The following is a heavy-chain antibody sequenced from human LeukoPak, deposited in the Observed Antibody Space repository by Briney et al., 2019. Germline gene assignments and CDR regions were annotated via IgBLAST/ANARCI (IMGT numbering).Heavy chain of an antibody. CDR2: IWYDGSNK. CDR1: GFTFSSYG. V-gene: IGHV3-33*01. CDR3: ARESPYCSSTSCYKGFDP. J-gene: IGHJ5*02. D-gene: IGHD2-2*02. Sequence: GRSLRLSCAASGFTFSSYGMPWVRQAPGKGLEWVAVIWYDGSNKYYADSVKGRFTISRDNSKNTLYLQMNSLRAEDTAVYYCARESPYCSSTSCYKGFDPWGQGTLVTVSS.